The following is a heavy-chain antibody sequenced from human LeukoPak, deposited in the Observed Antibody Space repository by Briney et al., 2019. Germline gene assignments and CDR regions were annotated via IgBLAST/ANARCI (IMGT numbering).Heavy chain of an antibody. CDR1: GFTFTSSA. CDR2: IVVGSGNT. D-gene: IGHD6-13*01. V-gene: IGHV1-58*01. J-gene: IGHJ1*01. CDR3: AAGGSSSWYLMEH. Sequence: GTSVKVSCKASGFTFTSSAVQWVRQARGQRLEWIGWIVVGSGNTNYAQKFQERVTITRDMSTSTAYMELSSLRSKDTAVYYCAAGGSSSWYLMEHWGQGTLVTVSS.